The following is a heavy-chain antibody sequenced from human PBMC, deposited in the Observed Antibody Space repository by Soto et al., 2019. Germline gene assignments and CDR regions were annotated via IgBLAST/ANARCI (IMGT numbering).Heavy chain of an antibody. CDR1: GGSISSYY. J-gene: IGHJ5*02. CDR2: IYYSGST. Sequence: SETLSLTCTVSGGSISSYYWSWIRQPPGKGLEWIGYIYYSGSTNYNPSLKSRVTISVDTSKNQFSLKLGSVTAADTAVYYCARGASHYDFWSGKNWFDPWGQGTLVTVSS. CDR3: ARGASHYDFWSGKNWFDP. D-gene: IGHD3-3*01. V-gene: IGHV4-59*01.